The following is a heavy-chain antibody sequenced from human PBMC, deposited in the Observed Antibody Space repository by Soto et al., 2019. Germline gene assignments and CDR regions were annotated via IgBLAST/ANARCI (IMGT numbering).Heavy chain of an antibody. D-gene: IGHD2-21*02. CDR2: IIPIFGTA. V-gene: IGHV1-69*01. CDR3: ARALRRHIVVVTAPLYYYSGMDV. CDR1: GGTFSSYA. Sequence: QVQLVQSGAEVKKPGSSVKVSCKASGGTFSSYAISWVRQAPGQGLEWMGGIIPIFGTANYAQKFQGRVTITAEESTSTAYMELSSLRSEDTAVYYCARALRRHIVVVTAPLYYYSGMDVWGQGTTVTVSS. J-gene: IGHJ6*02.